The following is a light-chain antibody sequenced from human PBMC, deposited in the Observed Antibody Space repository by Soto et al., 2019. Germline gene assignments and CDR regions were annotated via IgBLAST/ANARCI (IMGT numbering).Light chain of an antibody. V-gene: IGLV2-14*01. J-gene: IGLJ1*01. CDR3: TSYTGDTTQV. Sequence: QSALTQPASVSGSPGQSITISCTGTSSDVGRYNYVSWYQQHPGKAPKVIIYDVSSRPSGVSTRFSGSKSGNTASLTISGLQAEDEADYYCTSYTGDTTQVFGTGTKLTVL. CDR2: DVS. CDR1: SSDVGRYNY.